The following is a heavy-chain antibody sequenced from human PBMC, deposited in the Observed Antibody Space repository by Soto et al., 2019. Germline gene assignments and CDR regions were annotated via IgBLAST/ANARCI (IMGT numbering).Heavy chain of an antibody. CDR1: GGSISSYY. V-gene: IGHV4-59*01. Sequence: KPSETLSLTCTVSGGSISSYYWSWIRQPPGKGLEWIGYIYYSGSTNYNPSLKSRVTISVDTSKNQFSLKLSSVTAADTAVYYCAREAYCGGDCYVVDAFDIWGQGTMVTVSS. J-gene: IGHJ3*02. CDR2: IYYSGST. CDR3: AREAYCGGDCYVVDAFDI. D-gene: IGHD2-21*02.